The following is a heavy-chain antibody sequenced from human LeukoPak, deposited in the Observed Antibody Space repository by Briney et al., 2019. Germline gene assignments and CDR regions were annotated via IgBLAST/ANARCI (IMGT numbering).Heavy chain of an antibody. Sequence: SETLSLTCTVSGGSISSYYWSWIRQPPGKGLEWIGYIYYSGSTNYNPSLKSRVTISVDTSKNQFSLKLSSVTAADTAVYYCARHGITMVRGVIISSTPKYYFDYWGQGTLVTVSS. V-gene: IGHV4-59*01. CDR1: GGSISSYY. D-gene: IGHD3-10*01. CDR2: IYYSGST. CDR3: ARHGITMVRGVIISSTPKYYFDY. J-gene: IGHJ4*02.